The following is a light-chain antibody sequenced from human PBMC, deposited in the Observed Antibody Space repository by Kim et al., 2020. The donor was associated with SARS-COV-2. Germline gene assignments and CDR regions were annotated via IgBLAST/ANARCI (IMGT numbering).Light chain of an antibody. CDR2: GKN. CDR3: NSRDSNDNVV. CDR1: SLRSYY. Sequence: VALGQTVRITCKGDSLRSYYAPWYQQKPGQAPTLVIYGKNNRPSGIPDRFSGSSSGNTASLTITGTQAGDEADYYCNSRDSNDNVVFGGGNKLTVL. V-gene: IGLV3-19*01. J-gene: IGLJ2*01.